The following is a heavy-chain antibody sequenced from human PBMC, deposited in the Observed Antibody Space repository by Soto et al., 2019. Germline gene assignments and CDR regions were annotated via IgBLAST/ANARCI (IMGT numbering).Heavy chain of an antibody. Sequence: GGSLRLSCAASGFAFSSYGIHWVRQAPGKGLEWVALISYDAKIIYYTDSVKGRFTISRDNPDNTLFLQMNSLRVDDTAVYYCARTGYSGYGPPTYYALDVWGHGTTVTVSS. D-gene: IGHD5-12*01. V-gene: IGHV3-30*03. CDR3: ARTGYSGYGPPTYYALDV. J-gene: IGHJ6*02. CDR2: ISYDAKII. CDR1: GFAFSSYG.